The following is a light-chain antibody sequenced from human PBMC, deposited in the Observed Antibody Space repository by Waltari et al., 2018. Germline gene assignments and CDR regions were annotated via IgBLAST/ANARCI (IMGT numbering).Light chain of an antibody. J-gene: IGLJ3*02. Sequence: QSALTQPASVSGSPGQSITISCTGTSSDAGFYDFVSWFQHPPGKAPKVMIYKVNNRPSGVSNRFSGSKSANTASLTISGLQAEDEADYYCSSYTRRSYWVFGGGTQLTVL. CDR2: KVN. CDR3: SSYTRRSYWV. CDR1: SSDAGFYDF. V-gene: IGLV2-14*01.